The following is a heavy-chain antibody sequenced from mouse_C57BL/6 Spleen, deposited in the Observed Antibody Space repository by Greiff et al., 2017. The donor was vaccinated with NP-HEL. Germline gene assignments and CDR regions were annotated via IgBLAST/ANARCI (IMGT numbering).Heavy chain of an antibody. V-gene: IGHV1-80*01. CDR1: GYAFSSYW. Sequence: QVQLQQSGAELVKPGASVKISCKASGYAFSSYWMNWVKQRPGKGLEWIGQIYPGDGDTNYNGKFKGKATLTADKSSSTAYMQLSSLTSEDSAVYFCARSSFTTVVENAMDYWGQGTSVTVSS. CDR3: ARSSFTTVVENAMDY. J-gene: IGHJ4*01. D-gene: IGHD1-1*01. CDR2: IYPGDGDT.